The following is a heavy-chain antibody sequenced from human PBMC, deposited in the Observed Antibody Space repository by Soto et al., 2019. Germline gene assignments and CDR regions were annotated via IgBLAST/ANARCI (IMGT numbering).Heavy chain of an antibody. Sequence: GESLKISCKASGYSFTTYWIGWVRQMPGKGLEWMGIIYPGDSDTKYSPSLQGQVTISADTSISTAYLQWTSLKASDTAVYYCARGAYYYDSSGLSYWGQGTLVTVSS. CDR1: GYSFTTYW. J-gene: IGHJ4*02. CDR2: IYPGDSDT. D-gene: IGHD3-22*01. CDR3: ARGAYYYDSSGLSY. V-gene: IGHV5-51*01.